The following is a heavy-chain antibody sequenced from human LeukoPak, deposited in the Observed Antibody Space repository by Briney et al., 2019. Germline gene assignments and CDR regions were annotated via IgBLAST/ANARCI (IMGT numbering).Heavy chain of an antibody. CDR3: STDSGLFGTIPPI. Sequence: ASVKVSCKVSGYTXTELSIHSVRQPPGRELEWMGGYASGDGETFFAQKFQDRLTMTEDTSTNIAYMELSSLRSEDSALYYCSTDSGLFGTIPPIWGQGTMVTASS. D-gene: IGHD1-7*01. CDR1: GYTXTELS. J-gene: IGHJ3*02. CDR2: YASGDGET. V-gene: IGHV1-24*01.